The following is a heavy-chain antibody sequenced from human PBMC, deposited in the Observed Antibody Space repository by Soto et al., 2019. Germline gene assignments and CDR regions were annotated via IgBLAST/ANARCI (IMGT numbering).Heavy chain of an antibody. V-gene: IGHV2-70*01. CDR1: GFSLSTSGMC. CDR2: IDWDDDK. J-gene: IGHJ6*02. Sequence: SGPTLVNPTQPLTLTCTFSGFSLSTSGMCVSWIRQPPGKALEWLALIDWDDDKYYSTSLKTRLTISKDTSKNQVVLTMTNMDPVDTATYYCARIRIAAILSDYYYYGMDVWGQGTTVTVSS. CDR3: ARIRIAAILSDYYYYGMDV. D-gene: IGHD6-13*01.